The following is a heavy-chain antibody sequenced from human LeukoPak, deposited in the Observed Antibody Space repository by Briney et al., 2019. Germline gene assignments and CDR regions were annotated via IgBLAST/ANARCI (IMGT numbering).Heavy chain of an antibody. Sequence: GGSLRLSCAASGFTVSTNYMNWVRQAPGKGLEWVSLIYSDGSTYYADSVKGRFTIFRDNAKNSLYLQMNSLRAEDTALYYCAKDQRIAVAGYIDYWGQGTLVTVSS. CDR2: IYSDGST. CDR1: GFTVSTNY. CDR3: AKDQRIAVAGYIDY. D-gene: IGHD6-19*01. V-gene: IGHV3-53*05. J-gene: IGHJ4*02.